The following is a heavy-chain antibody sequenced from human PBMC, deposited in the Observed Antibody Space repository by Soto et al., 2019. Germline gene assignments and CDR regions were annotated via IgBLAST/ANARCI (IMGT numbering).Heavy chain of an antibody. Sequence: ASVKVSCKASGYTFTNYGISWVRQAPGQGLEWMGWISAYNGNTNYAQKLQGGVTMTTDTSTITAYMELGSLGSDDTAVYYCARERSTGYYDYWGQGTLVTVSS. D-gene: IGHD3-9*01. V-gene: IGHV1-18*01. J-gene: IGHJ4*02. CDR3: ARERSTGYYDY. CDR1: GYTFTNYG. CDR2: ISAYNGNT.